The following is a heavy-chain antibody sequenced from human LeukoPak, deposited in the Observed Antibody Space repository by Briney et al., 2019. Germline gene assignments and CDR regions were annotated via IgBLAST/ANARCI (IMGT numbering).Heavy chain of an antibody. D-gene: IGHD4-17*01. J-gene: IGHJ4*02. Sequence: GGSLRLSCAASGFTFSSYAMSWVRQAPGKGLEWVSAISGSGGSTYYADSVKGRFTISRDNSKNTLYLQTNSLRAEDTAVYYCAKDLGGMTTVTTLDYWGQGTLVTVSS. V-gene: IGHV3-23*01. CDR3: AKDLGGMTTVTTLDY. CDR1: GFTFSSYA. CDR2: ISGSGGST.